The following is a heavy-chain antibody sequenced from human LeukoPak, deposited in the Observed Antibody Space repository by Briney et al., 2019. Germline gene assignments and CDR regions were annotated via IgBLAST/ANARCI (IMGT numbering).Heavy chain of an antibody. D-gene: IGHD3-22*01. CDR1: GGSISNYY. J-gene: IGHJ4*02. CDR3: ARSRNYESSGYYVHRFDY. V-gene: IGHV4-59*01. CDR2: MHYSGST. Sequence: SATLSLTCTVSGGSISNYYWSWIRQPPGKGLEWIGYMHYSGSTSYNPSLKSRVTTSVDTSKNQFSLKLSSVTAADTAVYYCARSRNYESSGYYVHRFDYWGQGTLVTVSS.